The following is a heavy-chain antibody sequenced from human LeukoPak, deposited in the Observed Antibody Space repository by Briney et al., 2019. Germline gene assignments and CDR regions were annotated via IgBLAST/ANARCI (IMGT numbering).Heavy chain of an antibody. V-gene: IGHV4-4*07. CDR3: ARRNWNYWYFDL. CDR2: IYSSGSI. CDR1: GGSISSFC. Sequence: KPSETLSLTCTVSGGSISSFCWSWIRQPAGKGLEWIGRIYSSGSINYNPSLNSRVTMSVDTSKNQFSLKLSSVTAADTAVYYCARRNWNYWYFDLWGRGTLVTVSS. D-gene: IGHD1-20*01. J-gene: IGHJ2*01.